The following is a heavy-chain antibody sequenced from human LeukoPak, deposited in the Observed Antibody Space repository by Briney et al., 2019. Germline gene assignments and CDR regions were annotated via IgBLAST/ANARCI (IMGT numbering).Heavy chain of an antibody. D-gene: IGHD2-2*01. CDR3: ARDSGYQDY. CDR1: GLTFSTYP. J-gene: IGHJ4*02. Sequence: GGSLRLSCVASGLTFSTYPMTWVRQAPGKGLEWVSTLTGSGGTTYYADSVRGRFTISRDNSKNTLYLQMNSLRAEDTAVYYCARDSGYQDYWGQGTLVTVSS. V-gene: IGHV3-23*01. CDR2: LTGSGGTT.